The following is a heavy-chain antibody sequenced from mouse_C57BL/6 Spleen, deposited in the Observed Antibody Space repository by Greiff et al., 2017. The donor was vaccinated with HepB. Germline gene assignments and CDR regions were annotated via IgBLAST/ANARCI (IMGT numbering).Heavy chain of an antibody. CDR3: ARHGNYSYFDY. D-gene: IGHD2-1*01. J-gene: IGHJ2*01. Sequence: EVQLQQSGPELLKPGASVKISCKASGYTFTDYYMNWVKQSHGKSLEWIGDINPNNGGTSYNQKFKGKATLTVYKSSSTAYMELRSLTSEDSAVYDCARHGNYSYFDYWGQGTTLTVSS. V-gene: IGHV1-26*01. CDR2: INPNNGGT. CDR1: GYTFTDYY.